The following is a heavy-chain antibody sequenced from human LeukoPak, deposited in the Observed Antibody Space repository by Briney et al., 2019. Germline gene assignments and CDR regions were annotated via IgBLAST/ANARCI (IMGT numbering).Heavy chain of an antibody. CDR1: GDSITSNNYY. CDR2: IYYDGTT. J-gene: IGHJ6*03. Sequence: KTSETLSLTCTVSGDSITSNNYYWGWIRQPPGKGLQWIGNIYYDGTTYYSSSLKSRVTIFADTSKNQFSLKLRSVTAADTAVYYCARALFSNRRHYYYYFMDVWGKGATVTVSS. D-gene: IGHD6-13*01. CDR3: ARALFSNRRHYYYYFMDV. V-gene: IGHV4-39*01.